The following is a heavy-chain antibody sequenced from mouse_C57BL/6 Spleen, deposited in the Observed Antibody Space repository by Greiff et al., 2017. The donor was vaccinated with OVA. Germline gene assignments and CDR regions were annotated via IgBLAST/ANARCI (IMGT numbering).Heavy chain of an antibody. Sequence: VQRVESGAELVKPGASVKISCKASGYAFSSYWMNWVKQRPGKGLEWIGQIYPGDGDTNYNGKFKGKATLTADKSSSTAYMQLSSLTSEDSAVYFCARIYYGYDVDYWGQGTTLTVSS. CDR1: GYAFSSYW. D-gene: IGHD2-2*01. CDR2: IYPGDGDT. V-gene: IGHV1-80*01. J-gene: IGHJ2*01. CDR3: ARIYYGYDVDY.